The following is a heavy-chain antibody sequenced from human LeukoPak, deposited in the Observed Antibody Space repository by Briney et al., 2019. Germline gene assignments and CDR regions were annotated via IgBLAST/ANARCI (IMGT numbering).Heavy chain of an antibody. D-gene: IGHD5-18*01. V-gene: IGHV3-33*01. Sequence: AGGSLRLSCAASRFTFSNYGMHWVRQAPGKGLEWVAVIWYDGSNKYYADSVKGRFTISRDNSKNTLYLQMNSLKAEDTAVYYCARGPGSGYTYGYGFDYWGQGTLVTVSS. CDR2: IWYDGSNK. CDR3: ARGPGSGYTYGYGFDY. CDR1: RFTFSNYG. J-gene: IGHJ4*02.